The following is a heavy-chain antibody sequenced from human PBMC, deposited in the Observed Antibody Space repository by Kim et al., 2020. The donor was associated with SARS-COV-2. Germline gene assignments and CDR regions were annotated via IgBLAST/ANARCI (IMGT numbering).Heavy chain of an antibody. V-gene: IGHV1-69*01. Sequence: IPIFGTANYAPKFQGRVTITADESTSTAYMELSSLRSEDTAVYYCASLWDWGQGTLVTVSS. D-gene: IGHD3-10*01. J-gene: IGHJ4*02. CDR2: IPIFGTA. CDR3: ASLWD.